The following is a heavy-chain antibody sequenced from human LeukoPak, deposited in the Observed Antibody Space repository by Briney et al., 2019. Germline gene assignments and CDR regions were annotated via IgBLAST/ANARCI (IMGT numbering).Heavy chain of an antibody. CDR3: ARLSNWGPYWYFDL. J-gene: IGHJ2*01. CDR1: GGSLSSGGYY. CDR2: IYHSGST. V-gene: IGHV4-30-2*01. D-gene: IGHD7-27*01. Sequence: SETLSLTCTVSGGSLSSGGYYWSWIRQPPGKGLEWIGYIYHSGSTYYNPSLKSRVTISVDRSKNQFSLKLSSVTAADTAVYYCARLSNWGPYWYFDLWGRGTLVTVSS.